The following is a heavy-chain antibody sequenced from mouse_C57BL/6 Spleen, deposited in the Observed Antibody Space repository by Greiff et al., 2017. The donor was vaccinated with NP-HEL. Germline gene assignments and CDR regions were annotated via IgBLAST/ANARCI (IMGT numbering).Heavy chain of an antibody. J-gene: IGHJ1*03. CDR2: ISTYYGDA. D-gene: IGHD1-1*01. CDR1: GYTFTDYA. V-gene: IGHV1-67*01. Sequence: QVQLKQSGPELVRPGVSVKLSCKGSGYTFTDYAMHWVKQSHAKSLEWIGVISTYYGDASYNQKFKAKATMTVDKSSSTAYMELGRLTSEDSAVYYCARYFIATGDGYFDVWGTGTTVTVSS. CDR3: ARYFIATGDGYFDV.